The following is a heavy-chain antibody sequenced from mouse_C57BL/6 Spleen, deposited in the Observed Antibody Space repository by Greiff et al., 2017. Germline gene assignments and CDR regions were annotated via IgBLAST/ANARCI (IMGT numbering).Heavy chain of an antibody. CDR3: ANMVHYLGY. Sequence: QVQLQQPGAELVKPGASVKLSCKASGYTFTSYWMPWVKQRPGQGLEWIGEIDPSDSYTNYNQKFKGKATLTVDTSSSTAYMQLSSLTSEDAAVYYCANMVHYLGYWGQGTTLTVSS. J-gene: IGHJ2*01. CDR1: GYTFTSYW. V-gene: IGHV1-50*01. CDR2: IDPSDSYT. D-gene: IGHD1-1*02.